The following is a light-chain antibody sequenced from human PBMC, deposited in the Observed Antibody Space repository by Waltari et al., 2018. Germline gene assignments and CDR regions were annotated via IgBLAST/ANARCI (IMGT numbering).Light chain of an antibody. CDR3: SSQSTKNGVI. Sequence: QSALTQPASVSGSPGQSITISCTGSSSDVGGDDSVSWYEDHPGQAPKVIIYDVNKRPSGVSDRFSGSKSRNTASLTISGLQAEDEATFYCSSQSTKNGVIFGGGTKVTVL. CDR2: DVN. V-gene: IGLV2-14*03. CDR1: SSDVGGDDS. J-gene: IGLJ2*01.